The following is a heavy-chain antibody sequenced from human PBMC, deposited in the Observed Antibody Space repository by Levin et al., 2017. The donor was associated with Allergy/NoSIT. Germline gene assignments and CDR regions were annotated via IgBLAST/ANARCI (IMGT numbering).Heavy chain of an antibody. Sequence: SCAASGFTFDDYAMHWVRQAPGKGLEWVSGISWNSGSIVYADSVKGRFTISRDNAKNSLYLQMNSLRAEDTALYYCAKAPGAVAGTGWFDPWGQGTLVTVSS. D-gene: IGHD6-19*01. CDR2: ISWNSGSI. J-gene: IGHJ5*02. CDR3: AKAPGAVAGTGWFDP. CDR1: GFTFDDYA. V-gene: IGHV3-9*01.